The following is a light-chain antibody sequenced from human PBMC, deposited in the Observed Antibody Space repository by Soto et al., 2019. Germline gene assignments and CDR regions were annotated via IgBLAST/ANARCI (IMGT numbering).Light chain of an antibody. CDR2: RNN. V-gene: IGLV1-47*01. Sequence: QSAVTQPPSTSGTPGQRVTIACSGSSSNIGRNYVYWYQQLPGTAPKLLIYRNNQRPSGVPDRFSGSKSGTSASLAISGLRSEDEAHYYCAAWDTSLSALVFGTGTKVTVL. CDR1: SSNIGRNY. J-gene: IGLJ1*01. CDR3: AAWDTSLSALV.